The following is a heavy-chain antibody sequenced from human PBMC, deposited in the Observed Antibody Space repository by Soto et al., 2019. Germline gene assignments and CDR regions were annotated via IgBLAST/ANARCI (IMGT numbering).Heavy chain of an antibody. J-gene: IGHJ4*02. D-gene: IGHD4-17*01. CDR3: ARHQRYGDYRYYFDY. Sequence: SETLSLTCTVSGGSISSSIYYWGWIRQPPGKGLEWIGSIYYSGSTYYNPSLKSRVTISVDTSKNQFSLKLSSVTAADTAVYYCARHQRYGDYRYYFDYWGQGTLVTVSS. V-gene: IGHV4-39*01. CDR2: IYYSGST. CDR1: GGSISSSIYY.